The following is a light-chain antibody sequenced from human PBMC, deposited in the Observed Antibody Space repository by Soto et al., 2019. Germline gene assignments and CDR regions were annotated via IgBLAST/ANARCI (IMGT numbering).Light chain of an antibody. CDR2: DVT. V-gene: IGLV2-14*03. CDR1: SADVGAYDY. J-gene: IGLJ7*01. CDR3: SSYTTSGTPV. Sequence: QSALTQPASVSGSPGQSITISCTGTSADVGAYDYVSWYQHHPGKGPKLMIFDVTIRPSGVSNRFSGSKSGNTASLTISGLPAEAEADYHCSSYTTSGTPVFGGGTQLTVL.